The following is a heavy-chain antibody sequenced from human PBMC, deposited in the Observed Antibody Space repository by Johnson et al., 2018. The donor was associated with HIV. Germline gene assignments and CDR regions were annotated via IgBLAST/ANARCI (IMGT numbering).Heavy chain of an antibody. V-gene: IGHV3-53*01. CDR1: GFTVSSNY. CDR2: IYSGGST. J-gene: IGHJ3*02. CDR3: VRGLDI. Sequence: EQLEESGGGLIQPGGSLRLSCAASGFTVSSNYMSWVRQAPGKGLEWVSVIYSGGSTYYADSVKGRFTIPRDDAKNTLYLQMNSLRAEDTAVYYCVRGLDIWGQGTEVTVSS.